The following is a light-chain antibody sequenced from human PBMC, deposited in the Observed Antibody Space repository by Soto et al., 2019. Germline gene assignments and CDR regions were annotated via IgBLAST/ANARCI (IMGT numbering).Light chain of an antibody. CDR1: SSNIESNT. CDR2: SNN. V-gene: IGLV1-44*01. Sequence: QSVLTQPPSASGTPGQRVTMSCSGSSSNIESNTVNWYQQLPGTAPKLLIYSNNQRPSGVPDRFSGSKSGTSASLAISGLQSEDEADYYCAAWYNSLNGVVFGGGTKVTVL. J-gene: IGLJ2*01. CDR3: AAWYNSLNGVV.